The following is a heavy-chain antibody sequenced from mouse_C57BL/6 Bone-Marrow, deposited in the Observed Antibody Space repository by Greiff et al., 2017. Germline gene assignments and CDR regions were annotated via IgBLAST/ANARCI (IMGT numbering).Heavy chain of an antibody. CDR1: GYTFTSYW. V-gene: IGHV1-64*01. J-gene: IGHJ4*01. D-gene: IGHD2-3*01. Sequence: QVQLQQPGAELVKPGASVKLSCKASGYTFTSYWMHWVKQRPGQGLEWIGMIHPNSGSTNYNEKFKSKATLTVDKSSSTAYMQLCSLTSEDSAVYYCARPPLYDGYYGDAVDYWDQGTAVPVSS. CDR3: ARPPLYDGYYGDAVDY. CDR2: IHPNSGST.